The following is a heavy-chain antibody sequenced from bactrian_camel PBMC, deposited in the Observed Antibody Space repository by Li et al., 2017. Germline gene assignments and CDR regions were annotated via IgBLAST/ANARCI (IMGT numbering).Heavy chain of an antibody. CDR1: RYRSSWC. V-gene: IGHV3S1*01. Sequence: HVPLVESGGGSVQAGGSLTLSCRPSRYRSSWCMYWFRQTPGDGRVGVAAIGSDDSTTYADSVKGRFTLSRDNAKNMVYLQMNSLKSEDTALYYCAVRYGLGAKRGGYNYWVQGTQVTVS. J-gene: IGHJ4*01. CDR2: IGSDDST. CDR3: AVRYGLGAKRGGYNY. D-gene: IGHD3*01.